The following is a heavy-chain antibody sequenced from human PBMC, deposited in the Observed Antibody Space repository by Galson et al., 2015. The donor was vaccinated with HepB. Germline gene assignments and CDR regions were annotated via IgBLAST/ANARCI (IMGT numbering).Heavy chain of an antibody. CDR1: GFTFSSYG. CDR2: IWYDGSNK. D-gene: IGHD2-2*01. J-gene: IGHJ4*02. CDR3: ARDVRIVVVPAASGGNTEAYFDY. V-gene: IGHV3-33*01. Sequence: SLRLSCAASGFTFSSYGMHWVRQAPGKGLEWVAVIWYDGSNKYYADSVKGRFTISRNNSKNTLYLQMNSLRAEDTAVYYCARDVRIVVVPAASGGNTEAYFDYWGQGTLVTVSS.